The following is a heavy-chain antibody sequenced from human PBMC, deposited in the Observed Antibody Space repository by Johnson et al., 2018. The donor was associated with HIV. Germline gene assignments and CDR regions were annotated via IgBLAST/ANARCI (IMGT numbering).Heavy chain of an antibody. D-gene: IGHD2-2*01. Sequence: QMMLVESGGGLVQPGGSLRLSCAASGFTFSSYGMHWVRQAPGKGLEWVAVIWYDGSNKYYADSVKGRFTISSDNSKNSLYLQMNSRRVEDTAVYYCAKSTQANILRESGPYGAFDIWGQGTMVTVSS. V-gene: IGHV3-30*02. CDR1: GFTFSSYG. CDR2: IWYDGSNK. CDR3: AKSTQANILRESGPYGAFDI. J-gene: IGHJ3*02.